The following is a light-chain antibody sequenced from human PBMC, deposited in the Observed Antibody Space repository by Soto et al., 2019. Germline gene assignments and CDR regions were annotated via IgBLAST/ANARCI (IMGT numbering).Light chain of an antibody. V-gene: IGLV2-23*01. CDR2: EGS. CDR1: SSDVGSYNL. J-gene: IGLJ1*01. Sequence: QSALTQPASVSGSPGQSITISCTGTSSDVGSYNLVSWYQQHPGKAPKLMIYEGSKRPPGVSNRFSGSKSGNTASLTISGLQAEDEADYYCCPYAGSSDVFGTGTKVTVL. CDR3: CPYAGSSDV.